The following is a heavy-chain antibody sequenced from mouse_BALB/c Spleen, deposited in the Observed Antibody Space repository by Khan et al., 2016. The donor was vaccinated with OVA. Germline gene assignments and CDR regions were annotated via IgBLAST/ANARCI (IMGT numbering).Heavy chain of an antibody. D-gene: IGHD2-3*01. V-gene: IGHV3-2*02. J-gene: IGHJ4*01. CDR2: ISYSGST. CDR1: GYSITSDYA. CDR3: ARDGHYAMDC. Sequence: EVQLQESGPGLVKPSQSLSLTCTVTGYSITSDYAWNWIRQFPGNKLEWMGYISYSGSTSYNPSLKSRISITRDTSKNQFFLQLNSVTTEDTATYFCARDGHYAMDCWGQGTSVTVSS.